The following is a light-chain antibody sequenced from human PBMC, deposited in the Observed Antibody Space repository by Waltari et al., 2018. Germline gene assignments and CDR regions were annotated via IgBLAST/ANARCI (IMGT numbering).Light chain of an antibody. Sequence: DIMMTQSPDSLAVSLGERATINCKSSQSVFYSAINKNYLAWYQQKPGQPPKLLIYWASTRESGVPDRFTGSGSGTDFTLTISSLQAEDVAVYYCQQYYSTPPITFGQGTRLEIK. J-gene: IGKJ5*01. CDR1: QSVFYSAINKNY. CDR3: QQYYSTPPIT. V-gene: IGKV4-1*01. CDR2: WAS.